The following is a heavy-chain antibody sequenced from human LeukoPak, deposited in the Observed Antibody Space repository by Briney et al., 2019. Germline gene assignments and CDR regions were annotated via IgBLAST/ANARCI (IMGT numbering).Heavy chain of an antibody. D-gene: IGHD6-6*01. CDR3: ARHPFSSSSIDY. J-gene: IGHJ4*02. CDR1: GYSFTSYW. V-gene: IGHV5-51*01. CDR2: IYPGDSDT. Sequence: GESLKISCKGSGYSFTSYWIGWVRQMPGKDLAWMGTIYPGDSDTRYSPSFQGQVTISADKSISTAYLQWSSLKASDTAMYYCARHPFSSSSIDYWGQGTLVTVSS.